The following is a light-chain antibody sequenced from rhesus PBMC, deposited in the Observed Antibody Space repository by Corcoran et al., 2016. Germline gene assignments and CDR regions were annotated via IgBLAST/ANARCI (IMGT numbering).Light chain of an antibody. Sequence: DIQLTQSPSSLSASVGDRVTITCRASQGISSYLAWYQQKSGKAPNLLIYDASNLQSGVPSRFSGSGSGTDFTLTFSSLQPEDIATYYCQQHDNSPRTFGQGTKVEIK. J-gene: IGKJ1*01. V-gene: IGKV1-38*01. CDR3: QQHDNSPRT. CDR2: DAS. CDR1: QGISSY.